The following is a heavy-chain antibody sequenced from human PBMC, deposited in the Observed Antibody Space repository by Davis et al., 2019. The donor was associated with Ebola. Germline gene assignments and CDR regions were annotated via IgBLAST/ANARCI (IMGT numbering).Heavy chain of an antibody. CDR1: GYTFTSYG. J-gene: IGHJ5*02. D-gene: IGHD6-13*01. CDR3: ARASPLAAAGTFDP. V-gene: IGHV1-18*01. Sequence: AASVKVSCKASGYTFTSYGISWVRQAPGQGLEWMGWISAYNGNTNYAQKLQGRVTMTTDTSTSTAYMELRSLRSDDTAVYYCARASPLAAAGTFDPWGQGTLVTVSP. CDR2: ISAYNGNT.